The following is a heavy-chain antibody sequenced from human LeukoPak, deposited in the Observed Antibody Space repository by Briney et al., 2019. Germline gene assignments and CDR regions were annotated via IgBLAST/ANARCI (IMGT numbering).Heavy chain of an antibody. D-gene: IGHD5-18*01. J-gene: IGHJ4*02. Sequence: GGSLRLSCAAYGFMFRSYGMHWVRQAPGKGLEWVAFIRYDGSNKYYGDSVKGRFTISRDKSKNTLYLQMNSLRPEDTAVYYCAKDRVDTVMVFDYWGQGTLVTVSS. CDR1: GFMFRSYG. CDR3: AKDRVDTVMVFDY. CDR2: IRYDGSNK. V-gene: IGHV3-30*02.